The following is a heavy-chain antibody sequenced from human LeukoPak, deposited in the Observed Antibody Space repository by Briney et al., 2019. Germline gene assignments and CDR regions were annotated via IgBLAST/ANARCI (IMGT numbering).Heavy chain of an antibody. D-gene: IGHD5-12*01. CDR2: IYYSGGT. J-gene: IGHJ4*02. V-gene: IGHV4-59*01. Sequence: SETLSFTCSGSGFTICTYYWSWIRQPPGHGLEWIGHIYYSGGTNYNPFLKSRVTMSVDTSKNQFSLKLSSVTAADTAVYYCARGGGGYAFDYWGQGTLVTVSS. CDR1: GFTICTYY. CDR3: ARGGGGYAFDY.